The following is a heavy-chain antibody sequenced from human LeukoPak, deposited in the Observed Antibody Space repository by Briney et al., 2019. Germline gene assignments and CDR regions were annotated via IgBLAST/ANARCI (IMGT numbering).Heavy chain of an antibody. V-gene: IGHV4-39*01. CDR3: EQKTEYDILTGYSDY. CDR2: IYYSWST. J-gene: IGHJ4*02. Sequence: PSETLSLTCTVSGGSISSSSYYWGWIRKPPGKALERIGSIYYSWSTYYNPYLKSRVTISVDTSKNQFSLKLSSVTAADTAVFFCEQKTEYDILTGYSDYWGQGTLVTVSS. D-gene: IGHD3-9*01. CDR1: GGSISSSSYY.